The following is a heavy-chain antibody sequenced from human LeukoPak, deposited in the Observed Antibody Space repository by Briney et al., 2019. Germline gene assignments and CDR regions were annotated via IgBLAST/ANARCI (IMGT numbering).Heavy chain of an antibody. CDR2: ISYDGNNK. Sequence: GGSLRLSCAASGFTFSSYAMHWVRQAPGKGLEWVTVISYDGNNKYYADSVKGRFTISRDNAKNSLYLQMNSLRAEDTAVYYCARDLRYGLRVPHYFDYWGQGTLVTVSS. D-gene: IGHD4-17*01. CDR1: GFTFSSYA. CDR3: ARDLRYGLRVPHYFDY. J-gene: IGHJ4*02. V-gene: IGHV3-30*04.